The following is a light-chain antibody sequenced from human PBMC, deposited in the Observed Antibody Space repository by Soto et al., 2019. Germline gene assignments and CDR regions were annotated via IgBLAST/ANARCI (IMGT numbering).Light chain of an antibody. CDR2: EVS. Sequence: HSALTQPASVSGSPGQSITISCTGTSSDVGGYNYVSWYQQHPGKAPKLMIYEVSNRPSGVSNRFSGSKSGNRASLTISGLQAEDEADYYCSSYTSNSTPYVFGTGTKLTVL. CDR1: SSDVGGYNY. V-gene: IGLV2-14*01. J-gene: IGLJ1*01. CDR3: SSYTSNSTPYV.